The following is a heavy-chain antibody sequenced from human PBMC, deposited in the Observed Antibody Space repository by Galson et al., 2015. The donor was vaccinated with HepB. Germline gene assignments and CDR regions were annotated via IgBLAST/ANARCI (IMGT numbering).Heavy chain of an antibody. CDR2: ISYDGSNK. V-gene: IGHV3-30-3*01. J-gene: IGHJ6*03. CDR1: GFTFSSYA. CDR3: ARDVGLQYYYYYMDV. Sequence: SLRLSCAASGFTFSSYAMHWVRQAPGKGLEWVAVISYDGSNKYYADSVKGRFTISRDNSKNTLYLQMNSLRAEDTAVYYCARDVGLQYYYYYMDVWGKGTTVTVSS. D-gene: IGHD2-15*01.